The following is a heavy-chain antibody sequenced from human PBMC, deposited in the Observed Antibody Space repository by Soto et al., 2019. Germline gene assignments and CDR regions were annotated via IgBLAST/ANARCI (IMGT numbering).Heavy chain of an antibody. D-gene: IGHD6-13*01. V-gene: IGHV4-39*01. Sequence: QLQLQESGPGLVKPSETLSLTCTVSGGSISSSSYYWGWIRQPPGKGLEWIGSIYYSGSTYYNPSLKSRDPXSVDTSKNQFSLKLSSVTAADTAVYYCASQQLVHYYYGMDVWGQGTTVTVSS. J-gene: IGHJ6*02. CDR3: ASQQLVHYYYGMDV. CDR2: IYYSGST. CDR1: GGSISSSSYY.